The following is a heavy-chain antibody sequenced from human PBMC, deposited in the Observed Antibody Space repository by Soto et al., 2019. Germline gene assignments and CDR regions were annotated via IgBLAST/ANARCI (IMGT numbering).Heavy chain of an antibody. CDR3: AKATATGGGAFDI. V-gene: IGHV3-23*01. D-gene: IGHD2-8*02. Sequence: PGGSLRLSCAASGFTCRSYDMSWVRQAPGKGLEWVSTILVGGGTYYPDSVEGRFTISRDNSKNTLFLQMNSLAAGDTAVYYCAKATATGGGAFDICGQGTMVTVSS. CDR1: GFTCRSYD. J-gene: IGHJ3*02. CDR2: ILVGGGT.